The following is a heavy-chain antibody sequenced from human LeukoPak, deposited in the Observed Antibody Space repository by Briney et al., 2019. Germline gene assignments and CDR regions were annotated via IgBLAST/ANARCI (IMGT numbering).Heavy chain of an antibody. D-gene: IGHD3-22*01. CDR3: ARWSMMRGFDV. V-gene: IGHV4-39*01. J-gene: IGHJ3*01. CDR1: GGSISSNSYY. CDR2: IYYSGST. Sequence: SETLSLTCAVSGGSISSNSYYWGWIRQPPGKGLEWIGSIYYSGSTYYNPSLKSRVTISVDTSKNQFSLKLSSVTAADTAVYYCARWSMMRGFDVWGQGTMVTVSS.